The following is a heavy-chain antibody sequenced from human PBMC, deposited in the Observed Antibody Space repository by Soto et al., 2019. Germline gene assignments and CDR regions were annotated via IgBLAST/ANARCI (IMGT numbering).Heavy chain of an antibody. CDR3: ARDSRVAAAGTVYYGMDV. V-gene: IGHV1-69*13. CDR2: IIPIFGTA. D-gene: IGHD6-13*01. CDR1: GGTFSSYA. Sequence: ASVKVSCKASGGTFSSYAISWVRQAPGQGLEWMGGIIPIFGTANYAQKFQGRVTITADESTSTAYMGLSSLRSEDTAVYYCARDSRVAAAGTVYYGMDVWGQGTTVTVSS. J-gene: IGHJ6*02.